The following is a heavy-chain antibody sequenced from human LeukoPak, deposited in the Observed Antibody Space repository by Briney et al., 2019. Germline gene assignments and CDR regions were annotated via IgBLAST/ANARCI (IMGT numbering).Heavy chain of an antibody. Sequence: GESLKISCKVSGYSFTSYWIGWVRQMPGKGLEWMGIIYPGDSDTRYSPSFQGQVTISADKSISTAYLQWSSLKASDTAMYYCARRYSGSSDAYYIWGQGTMVTVSS. D-gene: IGHD1-26*01. CDR1: GYSFTSYW. J-gene: IGHJ3*02. CDR3: ARRYSGSSDAYYI. V-gene: IGHV5-51*01. CDR2: IYPGDSDT.